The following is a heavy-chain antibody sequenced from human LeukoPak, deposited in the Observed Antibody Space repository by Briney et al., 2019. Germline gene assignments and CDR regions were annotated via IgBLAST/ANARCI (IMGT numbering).Heavy chain of an antibody. CDR2: ISAYNGNT. V-gene: IGHV1-18*01. Sequence: ASVKVSCKASGGTFSSYGISWVRQAPGQGLEWMGWISAYNGNTNYAQKLQGRVTMTTDTSTSTAYMELRSLRSDDTAVYYCARTDPNYYYMDVWGKGTTVTVSS. CDR1: GGTFSSYG. CDR3: ARTDPNYYYMDV. J-gene: IGHJ6*03.